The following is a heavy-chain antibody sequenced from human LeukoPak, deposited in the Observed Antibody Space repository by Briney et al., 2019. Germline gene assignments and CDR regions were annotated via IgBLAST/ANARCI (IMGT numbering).Heavy chain of an antibody. J-gene: IGHJ2*01. V-gene: IGHV4-59*01. D-gene: IGHD3-22*01. CDR2: IYYGGST. CDR3: ARDAYDSSGYYSYWYFDL. Sequence: PSETLSLTCTVSGGSISSYYWSWIRQPPGKGLEWIGYIYYGGSTNYNPSLKSRVTISVDTSKNQFSLKLSSVTAADTAVYYCARDAYDSSGYYSYWYFDLWGRGTLVTVSS. CDR1: GGSISSYY.